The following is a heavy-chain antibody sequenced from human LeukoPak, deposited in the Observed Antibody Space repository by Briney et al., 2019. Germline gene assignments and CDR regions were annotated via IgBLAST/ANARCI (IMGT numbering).Heavy chain of an antibody. Sequence: GGSLRLSCVASGFTFSSYWMHWVRQAPGKGLVWVSRINSDGSSTSYADSVKGRFTISRDNSKNTLYLQMNSLRAEDTAVYYCAKDSITMVRGVILRFDYWGQGTLVTVSS. D-gene: IGHD3-10*01. CDR1: GFTFSSYW. J-gene: IGHJ4*02. CDR3: AKDSITMVRGVILRFDY. CDR2: INSDGSST. V-gene: IGHV3-74*01.